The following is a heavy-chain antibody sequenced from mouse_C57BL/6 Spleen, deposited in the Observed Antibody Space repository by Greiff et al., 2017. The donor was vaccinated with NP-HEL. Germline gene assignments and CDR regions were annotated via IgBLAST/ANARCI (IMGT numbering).Heavy chain of an antibody. CDR2: IYPGGGYT. CDR3: ARGHYYGSSYTWFAY. J-gene: IGHJ3*01. Sequence: VKLMESGAELVRPGTSVKMSCKASGYTFTNYWIGWAKQRPGHGLEWIGDIYPGGGYTNYNEKFKGKATLTADKSSSTAYMQFSSLTSEDSAIYYCARGHYYGSSYTWFAYWGQGTLVTVSA. D-gene: IGHD1-1*01. V-gene: IGHV1-63*01. CDR1: GYTFTNYW.